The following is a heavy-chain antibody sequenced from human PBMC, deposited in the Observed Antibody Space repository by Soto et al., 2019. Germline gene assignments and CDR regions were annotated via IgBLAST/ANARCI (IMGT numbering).Heavy chain of an antibody. CDR3: ASIAGSGSYLPFRAYYYYYMDV. CDR1: GFTFSDYY. CDR2: ISSSGSTI. Sequence: GGSLRLSCAASGFTFSDYYMSWIRQAPGKGLEWVSYISSSGSTIYYADSVKGRFTISRDNAKNSLYLQMNSLRAEDTAVYYCASIAGSGSYLPFRAYYYYYMDVWGKGTTVTVSS. J-gene: IGHJ6*03. V-gene: IGHV3-11*01. D-gene: IGHD3-10*01.